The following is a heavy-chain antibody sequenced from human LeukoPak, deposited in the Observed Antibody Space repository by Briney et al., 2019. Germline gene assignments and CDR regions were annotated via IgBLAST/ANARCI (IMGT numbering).Heavy chain of an antibody. CDR2: IYSGGST. Sequence: GGSLRLSCAASGFTVSSNHMSWVRQAPGKGLEWVSVIYSGGSTYYADSVKGRFTISRDNSKNTLYLQMNSLRAEDTAVYYCASYSSSWYGFVYWGQGTLVTVSS. J-gene: IGHJ4*02. D-gene: IGHD6-13*01. CDR3: ASYSSSWYGFVY. CDR1: GFTVSSNH. V-gene: IGHV3-53*01.